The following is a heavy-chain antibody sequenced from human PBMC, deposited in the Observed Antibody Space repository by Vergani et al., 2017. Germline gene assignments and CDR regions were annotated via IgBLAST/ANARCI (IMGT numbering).Heavy chain of an antibody. Sequence: QVQLQESGPGLVKPSEPLSLTCTVSGGSISSYYWSWIRQPPGKGLEWIGYIYYSGSPNYNPSRKSRVTISVDTSKNQFSLKLSSVTAADTAVYYCARANLLPAAIKHYYYYMDVWGKGTTVTVSS. CDR1: GGSISSYY. V-gene: IGHV4-59*01. CDR2: IYYSGSP. CDR3: ARANLLPAAIKHYYYYMDV. J-gene: IGHJ6*03. D-gene: IGHD2-2*01.